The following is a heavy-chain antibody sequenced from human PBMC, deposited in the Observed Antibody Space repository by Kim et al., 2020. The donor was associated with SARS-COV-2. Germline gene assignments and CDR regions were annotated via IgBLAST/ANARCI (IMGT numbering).Heavy chain of an antibody. J-gene: IGHJ4*02. D-gene: IGHD3-10*01. CDR3: ARDYGSGSYYIVSDY. V-gene: IGHV3-48*02. Sequence: GGSLRLSCAASGFTFSSYSMNWVRQAPGKGLEWVSYISSSSSTIYYADSVKGRFTISRDNAKNSLYLQMNSLRDEDTAVYYCARDYGSGSYYIVSDYWGQGTLVTVSS. CDR1: GFTFSSYS. CDR2: ISSSSSTI.